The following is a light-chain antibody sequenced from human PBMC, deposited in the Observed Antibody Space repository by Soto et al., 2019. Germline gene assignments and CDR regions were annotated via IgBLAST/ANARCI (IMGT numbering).Light chain of an antibody. J-gene: IGKJ5*01. CDR3: QRSYRSIS. Sequence: DIQMTQPPSSLFASVGDRVTITCRASQSISAYLNWYQQRPGTAPSLLIYAATRLHSGVPSRFSGSGCGTDFTLTISSLQPEDVATYYCQRSYRSISFGQGTRLEMK. V-gene: IGKV1-39*01. CDR1: QSISAY. CDR2: AAT.